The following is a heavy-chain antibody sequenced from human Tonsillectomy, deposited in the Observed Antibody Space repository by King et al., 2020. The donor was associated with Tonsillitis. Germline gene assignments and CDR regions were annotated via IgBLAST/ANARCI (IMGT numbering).Heavy chain of an antibody. J-gene: IGHJ3*02. V-gene: IGHV4-38-2*01. CDR2: IYHSGST. CDR1: GYSISSGYY. CDR3: ARQLRYFDWSHDAFDI. Sequence: QVQLQESGPGLVKPSETLSLTCAVSGYSISSGYYWGWIRQPPGKGLEWIGSIYHSGSTYYNPSLKSRVTISVDTSNNQFSLKLSSVTAADTAVYYCARQLRYFDWSHDAFDIWGQGTMVTVSS. D-gene: IGHD3-9*01.